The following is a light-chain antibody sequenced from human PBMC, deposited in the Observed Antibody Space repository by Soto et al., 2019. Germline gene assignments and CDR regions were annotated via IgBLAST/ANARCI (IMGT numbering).Light chain of an antibody. CDR1: NSDVGGYNY. CDR3: SSYRIDNARV. CDR2: EVS. J-gene: IGLJ3*02. Sequence: QSALTQPASVSGSPGQSITISCTGTNSDVGGYNYVSWFQQHPGKAPKLIIYEVSYRPSGVSYRFSGSKSGNTASLTISGLQAEDEADYYCSSYRIDNARVFGGGTQLTVL. V-gene: IGLV2-14*01.